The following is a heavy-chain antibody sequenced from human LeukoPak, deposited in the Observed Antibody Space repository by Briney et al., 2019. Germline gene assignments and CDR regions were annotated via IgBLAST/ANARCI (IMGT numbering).Heavy chain of an antibody. Sequence: GGSLRLSCAASGFTFGSYWMSWVRQAPGKGLEWVANIKQDGSEKYYVDSVKGRFTISRDNAKNSLYLQMNSLRAEDTAVYYCAREGDYYDSSDAFDIWGQGTMVTVSS. D-gene: IGHD3-22*01. V-gene: IGHV3-7*01. CDR2: IKQDGSEK. CDR3: AREGDYYDSSDAFDI. CDR1: GFTFGSYW. J-gene: IGHJ3*02.